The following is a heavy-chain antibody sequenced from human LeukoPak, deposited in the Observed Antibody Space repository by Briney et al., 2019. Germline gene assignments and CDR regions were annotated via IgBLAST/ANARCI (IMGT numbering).Heavy chain of an antibody. V-gene: IGHV4-61*02. CDR1: GGSISSGRYY. CDR2: IYTSGST. Sequence: PSQTLSLTCTVSGGSISSGRYYWSWIRQPAGKGLEGIGRIYTSGSTNHNPSLKSRVTISVDTSKNQFSLKLSSVTAADTAVYYCARADLYYDFWSGYWFDPWGQGTLVTVSS. CDR3: ARADLYYDFWSGYWFDP. J-gene: IGHJ5*02. D-gene: IGHD3-3*01.